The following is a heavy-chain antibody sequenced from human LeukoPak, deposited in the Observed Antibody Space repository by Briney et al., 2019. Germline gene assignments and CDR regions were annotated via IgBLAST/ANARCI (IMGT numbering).Heavy chain of an antibody. D-gene: IGHD4-17*01. J-gene: IGHJ3*02. Sequence: SETLSLTCAVYGGSFSGYYWSWIRQPPGKGLEWIGEINHSGSTNYSPSLKSRVTISVNTSKNHFSLKLSSVTAADTAVYYCASADYEDAFDIWGQGTMVTVSS. CDR1: GGSFSGYY. V-gene: IGHV4-34*01. CDR2: INHSGST. CDR3: ASADYEDAFDI.